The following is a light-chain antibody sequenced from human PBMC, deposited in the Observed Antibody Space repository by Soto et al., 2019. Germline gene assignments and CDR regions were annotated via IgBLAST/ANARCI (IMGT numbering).Light chain of an antibody. CDR3: TAWDGSLNNVL. CDR2: GNN. CDR1: GSSIGTNT. Sequence: QSVLTQPPSASGTPGQRVTISCSGSGSSIGTNTVNWYRQLLGTAPKLLIYGNNQRPSGVPDRFSGSKSGTSASLAISGLRSEDEAEYYCTAWDGSLNNVLFGGGTKVTVL. V-gene: IGLV1-44*01. J-gene: IGLJ2*01.